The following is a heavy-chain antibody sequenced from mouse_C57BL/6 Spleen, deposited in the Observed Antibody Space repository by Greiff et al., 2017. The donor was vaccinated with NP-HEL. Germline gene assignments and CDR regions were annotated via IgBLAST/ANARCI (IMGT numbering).Heavy chain of an antibody. Sequence: EVQLVESGGGLVKPGGSLKLSCAASGFTFSDYGMHWVRQAPEKGLEWVAYISSGSSTIYYADTVKGRFTISRDNAKNTLFLQMTSLRSEDTAMYYSARPEGGYYTFYAMDYWGHGTSVTVSS. CDR2: ISSGSSTI. V-gene: IGHV5-17*01. CDR1: GFTFSDYG. CDR3: ARPEGGYYTFYAMDY. D-gene: IGHD2-12*01. J-gene: IGHJ4*01.